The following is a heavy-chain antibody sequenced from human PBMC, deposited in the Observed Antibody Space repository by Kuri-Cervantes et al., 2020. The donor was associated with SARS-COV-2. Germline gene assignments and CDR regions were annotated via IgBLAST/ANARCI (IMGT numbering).Heavy chain of an antibody. J-gene: IGHJ4*02. CDR3: ARVDRTGGNAFVDY. D-gene: IGHD4-23*01. CDR1: GFTFSSYG. Sequence: GESLKISCAASGFTFSSYGMHWVRQAPGKGLEWVAVIWYDGSNKYYADSVKGRFTISRDNSKNTLYLQMNSLRAEDTAVYYCARVDRTGGNAFVDYWGQGTLVTVSS. CDR2: IWYDGSNK. V-gene: IGHV3-33*08.